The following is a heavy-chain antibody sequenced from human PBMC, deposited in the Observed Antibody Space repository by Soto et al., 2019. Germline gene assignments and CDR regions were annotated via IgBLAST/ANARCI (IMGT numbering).Heavy chain of an antibody. Sequence: XGSLIISWASSGITFSSYCMHLVLQAPGKGLEWVAVIWYDGSNKCYADSVKGRFTISRDNSKNTLYLQMNSLRAEDTAVYYCARDGNGYSSSWYLYWGQGTLVTVSS. D-gene: IGHD6-13*01. J-gene: IGHJ4*02. CDR3: ARDGNGYSSSWYLY. V-gene: IGHV3-33*01. CDR2: IWYDGSNK. CDR1: GITFSSYC.